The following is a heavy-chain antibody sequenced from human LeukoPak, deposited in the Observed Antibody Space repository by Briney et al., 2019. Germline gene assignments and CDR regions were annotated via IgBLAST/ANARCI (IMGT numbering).Heavy chain of an antibody. Sequence: SETLSLTCTVSGGSISSYYWSWIRQPPGKGLEWIGYIYYSGSTNYNPSLKSRVTISVDTSKNQFSLKLSSMTAADTAVYYCAGSAGSSGWFPYYYYGMDVWGQGTTVTVSS. CDR1: GGSISSYY. CDR3: AGSAGSSGWFPYYYYGMDV. CDR2: IYYSGST. D-gene: IGHD6-19*01. V-gene: IGHV4-59*08. J-gene: IGHJ6*01.